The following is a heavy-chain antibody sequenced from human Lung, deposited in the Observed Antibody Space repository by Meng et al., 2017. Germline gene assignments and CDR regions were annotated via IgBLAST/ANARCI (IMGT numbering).Heavy chain of an antibody. Sequence: QVQRVESGGGVVQPGRALRLPCAASGFTFSSYGMHWVRQAPGKGLEWVAVISYDGSNKYYADSVKGRFTISRDNSKNTLYLQMNSLRAEDTAVYYCAKDLSKQQQLGELDYWGQGTLVTVSS. J-gene: IGHJ4*02. CDR2: ISYDGSNK. CDR3: AKDLSKQQQLGELDY. CDR1: GFTFSSYG. V-gene: IGHV3-30*18. D-gene: IGHD6-13*01.